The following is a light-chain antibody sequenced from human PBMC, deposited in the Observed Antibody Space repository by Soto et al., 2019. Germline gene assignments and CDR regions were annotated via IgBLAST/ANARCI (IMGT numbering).Light chain of an antibody. CDR3: PQYRNSPPEFT. CDR1: QSVSSNY. V-gene: IGKV3-20*01. J-gene: IGKJ3*01. Sequence: EIGLTQSPATLSVSPGERVTLSCRASQSVSSNYLAWYQQRPGQAPRLLIFGASDRDTGVADMFSGSGSGTDFTLTISRLEPEDFAVYYCPQYRNSPPEFTFGPGTKVDSK. CDR2: GAS.